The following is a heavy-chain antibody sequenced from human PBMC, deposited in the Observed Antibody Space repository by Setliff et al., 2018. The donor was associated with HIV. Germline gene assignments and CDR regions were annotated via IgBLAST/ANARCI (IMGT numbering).Heavy chain of an antibody. CDR2: IIPIFGST. CDR3: VRDDHYYDMGSILSDWYFDL. CDR1: GGTFSNYGFKYG. J-gene: IGHJ2*01. V-gene: IGHV1-69*13. D-gene: IGHD3-22*01. Sequence: SVKVSCKASGGTFSNYGFKYGISWVRQAPGQGLEWMGGIIPIFGSTKYAEKFRDRVTITADESSYTAEMELSSLTSEDTAVYYCVRDDHYYDMGSILSDWYFDLWGRGTLVTVSS.